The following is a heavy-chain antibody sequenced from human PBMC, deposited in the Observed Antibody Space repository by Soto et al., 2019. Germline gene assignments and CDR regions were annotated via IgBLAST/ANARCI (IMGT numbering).Heavy chain of an antibody. V-gene: IGHV3-11*06. CDR1: GFVFSHLY. CDR2: ISGSRSDI. Sequence: QVQLVESGGGLVKPAGALRLSCTASGFVFSHLYMTWIRQAPGKGLEWVSQISGSRSDIDYADSVKGRFTISSDNDGNSLYLQMNNLRDEDTAIYYCGRGGRTSSFSWEDWGQGTLVTVSS. D-gene: IGHD6-13*01. CDR3: GRGGRTSSFSWED. J-gene: IGHJ4*02.